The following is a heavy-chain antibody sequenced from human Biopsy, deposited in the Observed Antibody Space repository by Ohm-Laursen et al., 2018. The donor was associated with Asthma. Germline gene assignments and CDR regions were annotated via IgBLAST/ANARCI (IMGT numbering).Heavy chain of an antibody. D-gene: IGHD3-22*01. CDR3: AKVRSDWVITESFDY. CDR1: GFKFDEYT. J-gene: IGHJ4*02. Sequence: SLRLSCAASGFKFDEYTMHWVRQAPGKGLEWVLGISWNSATIGYADSAEGRFTISRDNAKNSVFLHMDSLRPEDTAFYYCAKVRSDWVITESFDYWGQGVLVTVSS. V-gene: IGHV3-9*01. CDR2: ISWNSATI.